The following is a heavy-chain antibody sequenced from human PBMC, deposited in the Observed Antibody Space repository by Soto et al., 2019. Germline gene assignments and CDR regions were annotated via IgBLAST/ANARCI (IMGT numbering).Heavy chain of an antibody. Sequence: ASVKVSCKASGGTFSSYAISWVRQAPGQGLEWMGGIIPIFGTANYAQKFQGRVTITADESTSTAYMELSSLRSEDTAVYYCARGSLAYCGGDCYLEVNWFDPWGQGTLVTVSS. D-gene: IGHD2-21*02. CDR1: GGTFSSYA. V-gene: IGHV1-69*13. CDR2: IIPIFGTA. CDR3: ARGSLAYCGGDCYLEVNWFDP. J-gene: IGHJ5*02.